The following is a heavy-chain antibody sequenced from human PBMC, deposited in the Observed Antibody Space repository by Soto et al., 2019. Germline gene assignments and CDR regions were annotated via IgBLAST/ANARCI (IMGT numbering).Heavy chain of an antibody. Sequence: GGSLRLSCAASGFTFSSYWMSWVRQAPGKGLEWVANIKQDGSEKYYVDSVKGRFTISRDNAKNSLYLQMNSLRAEDTAVYYCARGATRGFYYYYGMDVWGQGTTVTVSS. CDR1: GFTFSSYW. J-gene: IGHJ6*02. CDR2: IKQDGSEK. CDR3: ARGATRGFYYYYGMDV. V-gene: IGHV3-7*04. D-gene: IGHD1-26*01.